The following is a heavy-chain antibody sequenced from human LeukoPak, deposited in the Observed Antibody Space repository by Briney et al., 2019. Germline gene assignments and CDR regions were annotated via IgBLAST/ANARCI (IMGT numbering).Heavy chain of an antibody. J-gene: IGHJ4*02. V-gene: IGHV4-30-2*03. D-gene: IGHD6-19*01. CDR1: GGSISNGGYS. Sequence: PSETLSLTCAVSGGSISNGGYSWSWLRQPPGKGVEWVGSIYYSGSTYYNPSLKSRVTISVDTSKNQFSLKLSSVTAADTAVYYCARQAVGWEVAVAGVFDYWGQGTLVTVSS. CDR2: IYYSGST. CDR3: ARQAVGWEVAVAGVFDY.